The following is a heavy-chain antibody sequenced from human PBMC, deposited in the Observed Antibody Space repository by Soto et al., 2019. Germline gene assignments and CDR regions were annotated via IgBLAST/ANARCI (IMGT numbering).Heavy chain of an antibody. CDR2: ISGSGGST. V-gene: IGHV3-23*01. Sequence: EVQLLESGGGLVQPGGSLRLSCAASGFTFSSYAMSWVRQAPGKGLEWVSAISGSGGSTYYADSVKGRFTISRDNSKNTLYLQMNSLRAEDTTVYYCATRSGDTVADEYFQHWGQGTLVTVSS. D-gene: IGHD4-17*01. J-gene: IGHJ1*01. CDR3: ATRSGDTVADEYFQH. CDR1: GFTFSSYA.